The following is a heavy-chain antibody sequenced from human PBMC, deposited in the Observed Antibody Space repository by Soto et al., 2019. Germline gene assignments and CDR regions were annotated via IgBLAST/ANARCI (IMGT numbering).Heavy chain of an antibody. J-gene: IGHJ4*02. V-gene: IGHV1-69*02. CDR1: GGTFSSYT. Sequence: QVQLVQSGAEVKKPGSSVKVSCKASGGTFSSYTISWVRQAPGQGLEWMGRIIPILGIANYAQKLQGRVTXXAXKXXSTAYMELSSLRSEDTAVYYCARGRVYGDYEPFDYWGQGTLVTVSS. CDR2: IIPILGIA. CDR3: ARGRVYGDYEPFDY. D-gene: IGHD4-17*01.